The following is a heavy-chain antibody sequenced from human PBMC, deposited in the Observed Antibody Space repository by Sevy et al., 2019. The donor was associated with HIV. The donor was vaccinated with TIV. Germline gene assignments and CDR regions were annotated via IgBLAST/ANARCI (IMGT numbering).Heavy chain of an antibody. CDR1: GFIFSDYNY. CDR2: ISSSGTK. Sequence: GGSLRLSCAASGFIFSDYNYMIWIRQSPGKGLEWISYISSSGTKYYRESVKGRFTVSRDNAKNSLYLQMNNLGAEDTALYYCASPPKRCTGTSCPFDAFYMWGQGTMVTVSS. V-gene: IGHV3-11*01. CDR3: ASPPKRCTGTSCPFDAFYM. D-gene: IGHD2-2*01. J-gene: IGHJ3*02.